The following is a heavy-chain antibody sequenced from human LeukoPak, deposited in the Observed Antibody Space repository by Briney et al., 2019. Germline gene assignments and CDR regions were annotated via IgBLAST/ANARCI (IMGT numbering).Heavy chain of an antibody. J-gene: IGHJ5*02. CDR3: ARGKGWFDP. Sequence: SETLSLTCTVSGGPIRSYYWTWIRQPPGKGLEWIGHIYYTGSTNYNPSLKSRVTISVDTSKNQFSLKLSSVTAADTAVYYCARGKGWFDPWGQGTLVTVSS. V-gene: IGHV4-59*01. CDR1: GGPIRSYY. CDR2: IYYTGST.